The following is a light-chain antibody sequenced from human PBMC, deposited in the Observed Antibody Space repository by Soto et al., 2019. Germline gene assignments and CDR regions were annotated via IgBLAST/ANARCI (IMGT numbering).Light chain of an antibody. CDR1: QSVNIY. V-gene: IGKV3-11*01. CDR3: QQRSKWLT. CDR2: DAS. Sequence: EIVLTQAPATLSLSPGERATLSCRASQSVNIYLAWYQQKPGHAPRLLIYDASNRATGIPARFSGSGSGTDFTLTISSLEPEDFAVYNCQQRSKWLTFGGGTKVQIK. J-gene: IGKJ4*01.